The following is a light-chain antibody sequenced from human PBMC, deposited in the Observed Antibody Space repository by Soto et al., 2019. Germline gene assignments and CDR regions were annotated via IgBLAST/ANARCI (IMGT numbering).Light chain of an antibody. CDR2: LGS. J-gene: IGKJ5*01. Sequence: DIVMTQSPLSLPVTPGAPASISCRSSQGLLHSNGYNYLDWYLQKPGQSPQLLIYLGSNRSSGVPDRFSGSGSGTDFTLKISRVEAEDVGVYYCMQALQTPLFGQGTRLEI. V-gene: IGKV2-28*01. CDR1: QGLLHSNGYNY. CDR3: MQALQTPL.